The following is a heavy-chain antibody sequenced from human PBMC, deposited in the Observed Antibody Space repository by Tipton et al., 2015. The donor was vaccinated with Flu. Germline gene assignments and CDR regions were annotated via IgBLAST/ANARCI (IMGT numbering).Heavy chain of an antibody. Sequence: TLSLTCTVSGGSINNYYWSWIRQPPGKGLEWIGYIYYSGSTNYNPSLKSRVTISVDTSKNQFSLKLSSVTAADTAVYYCAKDRRAVTMEEFDYWGQGTLVAVSS. CDR3: AKDRRAVTMEEFDY. D-gene: IGHD3-10*01. J-gene: IGHJ4*02. V-gene: IGHV4-59*01. CDR2: IYYSGST. CDR1: GGSINNYY.